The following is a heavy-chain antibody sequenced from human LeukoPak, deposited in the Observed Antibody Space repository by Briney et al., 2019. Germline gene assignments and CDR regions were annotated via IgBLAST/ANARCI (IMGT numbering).Heavy chain of an antibody. J-gene: IGHJ4*02. V-gene: IGHV4-39*01. D-gene: IGHD3-22*01. CDR2: IYYSGST. CDR3: ARHGDSSGYGYSD. Sequence: SETLSLTCTVSGGSISSSSYYWGWLRQPPGKGLEWIGSIYYSGSTYYNPSLKSRVTISVDTSKNQFSLKLSSVTAADTAVYYCARHGDSSGYGYSDWGQGTLVTVSS. CDR1: GGSISSSSYY.